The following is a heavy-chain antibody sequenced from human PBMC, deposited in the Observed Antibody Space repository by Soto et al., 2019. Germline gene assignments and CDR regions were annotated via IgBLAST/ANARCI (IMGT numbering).Heavy chain of an antibody. CDR2: IYQSGST. D-gene: IGHD3-3*01. CDR1: GVSISSDGYS. J-gene: IGHJ6*02. Sequence: QLQLQESGSGLVKPSQTLSLTCAVSGVSISSDGYSWSWIRQPPGKGLEWIGFIYQSGSTYYNPSLKSRGTMSVDRSKNQFSRKLTSVTAADTAVYYCARAYYDFWTSYPYGMDVWGQGTTVTVSS. V-gene: IGHV4-30-2*01. CDR3: ARAYYDFWTSYPYGMDV.